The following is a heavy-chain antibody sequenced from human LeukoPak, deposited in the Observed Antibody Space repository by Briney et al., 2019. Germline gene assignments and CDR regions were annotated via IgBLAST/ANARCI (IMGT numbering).Heavy chain of an antibody. CDR3: ARMYSSSWTQYVFDI. D-gene: IGHD6-13*01. CDR2: MNPNSGNT. Sequence: GASVKVSCKASGYTFTSYDINWVRQATGQGLGWMGWMNPNSGNTGYAQKFQGRVTMTRNTSINTAYMELSSLRSEDTAVYYCARMYSSSWTQYVFDIWGQGTMVTVSS. V-gene: IGHV1-8*01. CDR1: GYTFTSYD. J-gene: IGHJ3*02.